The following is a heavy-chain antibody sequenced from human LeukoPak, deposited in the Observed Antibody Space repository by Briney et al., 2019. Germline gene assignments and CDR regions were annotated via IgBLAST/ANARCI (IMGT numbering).Heavy chain of an antibody. J-gene: IGHJ3*02. CDR3: ATGSGALYSSGWYANAFDI. CDR2: IYHSGST. CDR1: GYSISSGYY. Sequence: SETLSLTCTVSGYSISSGYYWGWIRQPPGKGLEWIGSIYHSGSTYYNPSLKSRVTISIDTSKNQFSLQLNSVTPEDTAVYYCATGSGALYSSGWYANAFDIWGQGTMVTVSS. D-gene: IGHD6-19*01. V-gene: IGHV4-38-2*02.